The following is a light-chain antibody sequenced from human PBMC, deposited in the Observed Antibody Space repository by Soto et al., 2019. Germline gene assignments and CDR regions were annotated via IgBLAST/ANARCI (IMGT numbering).Light chain of an antibody. J-gene: IGLJ2*01. CDR3: RSYTSSSTVV. CDR2: DVS. V-gene: IGLV2-14*01. Sequence: QSALTQPASVSGSPGQWITISCTGTSSDVGGYNYVSWYQQHPGKAPKLIIYDVSNRPSGVSNRFSGSKSGNTASLTISGLQAEDEADYYCRSYTSSSTVVFGGGTKVTVL. CDR1: SSDVGGYNY.